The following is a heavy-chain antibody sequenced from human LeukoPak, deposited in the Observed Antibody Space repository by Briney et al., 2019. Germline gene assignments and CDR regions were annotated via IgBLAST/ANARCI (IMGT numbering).Heavy chain of an antibody. V-gene: IGHV3-48*01. CDR2: ISSSSSTI. D-gene: IGHD2-2*02. CDR1: GFTFSSYS. J-gene: IGHJ2*01. Sequence: GGSLRLSCAASGFTFSSYSMNWVRQAPGKGLERVSYISSSSSTIYYADSVKGRFTISRDNAKNSLYLQMNSLRAEDTAVYYCARSRGVLGVVPAAISWYFDLWGRGTLVTVSS. CDR3: ARSRGVLGVVPAAISWYFDL.